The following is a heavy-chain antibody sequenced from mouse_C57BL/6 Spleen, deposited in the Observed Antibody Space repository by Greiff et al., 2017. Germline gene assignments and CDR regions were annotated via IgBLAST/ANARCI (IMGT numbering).Heavy chain of an antibody. CDR3: ARSQGRARDY. Sequence: QVQLQQPGAELVKPGASVKLSCKASGYTFPSYWMQWVKQRPGPGLEWIGEIDPSDSYTNYNQKFKGKATLTVDTSSSTAYMQLSSLTSEDSAVYYCARSQGRARDYWGQGTSVTVSA. V-gene: IGHV1-50*01. CDR2: IDPSDSYT. J-gene: IGHJ4*01. CDR1: GYTFPSYW. D-gene: IGHD3-1*01.